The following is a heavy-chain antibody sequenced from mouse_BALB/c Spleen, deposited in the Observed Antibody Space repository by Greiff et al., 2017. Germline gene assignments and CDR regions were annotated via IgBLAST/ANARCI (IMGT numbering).Heavy chain of an antibody. D-gene: IGHD2-4*01. J-gene: IGHJ3*01. V-gene: IGHV1-4*01. Sequence: VQLKESGAELARPGASVKMSCKASGYTFTSYTMHWVKQRPGQGLEWIGYINPSSGYTNYNQKFKDKATLTADKSSSTAYMQLSSLTSEDSAVYYCARSGFDYDWFAYWGQGTLVTVSA. CDR1: GYTFTSYT. CDR2: INPSSGYT. CDR3: ARSGFDYDWFAY.